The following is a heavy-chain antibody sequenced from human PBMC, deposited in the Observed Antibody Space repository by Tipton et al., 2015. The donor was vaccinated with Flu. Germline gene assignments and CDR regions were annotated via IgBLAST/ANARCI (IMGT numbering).Heavy chain of an antibody. CDR2: IFYSGST. Sequence: GLVKPSETLSLSCAVSGGSLDSYYWSWIRQPPGKGLEYVGYIFYSGSTNYNPSLKSRVTISVDTTKNQFSLKVSSVTAADTAVYYCARRSYSNYVSEPKNWFDPWGQGTLVTVSS. V-gene: IGHV4-59*08. D-gene: IGHD4-11*01. CDR3: ARRSYSNYVSEPKNWFDP. CDR1: GGSLDSYY. J-gene: IGHJ5*02.